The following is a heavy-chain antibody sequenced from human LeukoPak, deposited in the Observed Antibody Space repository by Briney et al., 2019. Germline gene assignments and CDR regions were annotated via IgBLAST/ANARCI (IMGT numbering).Heavy chain of an antibody. Sequence: GRSLRLSCAASGFTFSSYAMHWVRQAPGKGLEWVAAISYDGSIKYSADSVKGRFTISRDNSKNALYLRMNSLRAEDTAVYYCAKDGGGYYPYYYYYMDVWGKGTTVTISS. CDR2: ISYDGSIK. D-gene: IGHD3-22*01. CDR3: AKDGGGYYPYYYYYMDV. J-gene: IGHJ6*03. CDR1: GFTFSSYA. V-gene: IGHV3-30*04.